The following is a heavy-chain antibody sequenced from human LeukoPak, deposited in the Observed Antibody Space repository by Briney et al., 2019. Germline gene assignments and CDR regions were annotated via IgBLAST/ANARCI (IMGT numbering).Heavy chain of an antibody. D-gene: IGHD1-26*01. CDR3: ARDRGSYLSYYYYGMDV. J-gene: IGHJ6*02. CDR2: ISSSGSTI. V-gene: IGHV3-11*01. CDR1: GFTFSDYY. Sequence: PGGSLRLSCAASGFTFSDYYMSWIRQAPGKGLEWVSYISSSGSTIYYADSVKGRFTISRDNAKNSLYLQMNSLRAEDTAVYYCARDRGSYLSYYYYGMDVWGQGTAVTVSS.